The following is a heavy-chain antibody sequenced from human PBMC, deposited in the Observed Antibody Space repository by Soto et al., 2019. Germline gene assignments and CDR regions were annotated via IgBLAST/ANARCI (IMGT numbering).Heavy chain of an antibody. J-gene: IGHJ4*02. V-gene: IGHV5-51*01. D-gene: IGHD6-13*01. CDR3: ARRYIAAPATAFDL. CDR1: GYRFSTYW. CDR2: IYPADSDT. Sequence: GESLKISCQGSGYRFSTYWIHWVRQLPWKGLESVWIIYPADSDTRYSPSFQGQVTISADKTISTTYLQWSSLKASDTAMYFCARRYIAAPATAFDLWGQGTPVAVSS.